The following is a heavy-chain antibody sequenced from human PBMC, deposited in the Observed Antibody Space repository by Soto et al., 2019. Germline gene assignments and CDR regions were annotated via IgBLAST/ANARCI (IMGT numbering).Heavy chain of an antibody. CDR1: GYTFTGYY. CDR2: INPNSGGT. J-gene: IGHJ4*02. CDR3: ARDYAGTTGY. V-gene: IGHV1-2*02. Sequence: ASVKVSCTASGYTFTGYYMHWVRQAPGQGLEWMGWINPNSGGTNYAQKFQGRVTMTRDTSISTAYMELSRLRSDDTAVYYCARDYAGTTGYWGQGTLVTVSS. D-gene: IGHD1-7*01.